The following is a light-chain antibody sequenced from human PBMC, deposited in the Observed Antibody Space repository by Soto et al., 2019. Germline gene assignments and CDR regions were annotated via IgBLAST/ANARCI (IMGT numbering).Light chain of an antibody. CDR3: AAWDDSLSGPV. V-gene: IGLV1-44*01. J-gene: IGLJ3*02. CDR1: RASIGSNT. Sequence: QSVLTQPPSASGTPGQRVTISCSGSRASIGSNTVTWYQHLHGAAPKLLVYNNNQRPSGVPDRFSGSKSDTSASLAISGLQFEDDAVYYCAAWDDSLSGPVFGGGTKLTVL. CDR2: NNN.